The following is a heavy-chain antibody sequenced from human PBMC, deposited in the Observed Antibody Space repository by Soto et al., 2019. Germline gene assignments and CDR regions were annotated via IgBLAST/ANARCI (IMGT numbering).Heavy chain of an antibody. CDR3: ARDYSSSPADAFDI. D-gene: IGHD6-6*01. V-gene: IGHV4-39*02. CDR2: IYYSGST. J-gene: IGHJ3*02. Sequence: SETLSLTCTVSGGSISSSSYYWGWIRQPPGKGLEWIGSIYYSGSTYYNPSLKSRVTISVDTSKNQFSLKLSSVTAADTAVYYCARDYSSSPADAFDIWGQGTMVTVSS. CDR1: GGSISSSSYY.